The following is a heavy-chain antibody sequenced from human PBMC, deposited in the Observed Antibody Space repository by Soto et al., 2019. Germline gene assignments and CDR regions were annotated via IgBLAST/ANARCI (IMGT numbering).Heavy chain of an antibody. V-gene: IGHV3-9*01. CDR3: AIYGVGLNDAFDI. CDR1: GFRFDYYA. J-gene: IGHJ3*02. CDR2: ITWNSASK. Sequence: GGSLRLSCAASGFRFDYYAMYWVRQVPGKGLEWVSGITWNSASKGYADSVKGRFTISRDNAKNSLYLQMNSLRAEDTAVYYCAIYGVGLNDAFDIWGQGTMVTVS. D-gene: IGHD4-17*01.